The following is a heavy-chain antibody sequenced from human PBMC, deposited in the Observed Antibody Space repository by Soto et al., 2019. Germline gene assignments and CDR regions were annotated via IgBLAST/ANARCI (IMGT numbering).Heavy chain of an antibody. CDR2: IRSKANSYAT. V-gene: IGHV3-73*01. J-gene: IGHJ3*02. D-gene: IGHD2-2*01. CDR1: GFTFSGSA. Sequence: PGGSLRLSCAASGFTFSGSAMHWVRQASGKGLEWVGRIRSKANSYATAYAASVKGRFTISRDDSKNTAYLQMNSLKTEDTAVYCCRTDIVVVPAARQTDAFDIWGQGTMVTVSS. CDR3: RTDIVVVPAARQTDAFDI.